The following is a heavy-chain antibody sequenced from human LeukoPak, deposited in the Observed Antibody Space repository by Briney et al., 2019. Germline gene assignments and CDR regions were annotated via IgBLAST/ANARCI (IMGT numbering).Heavy chain of an antibody. CDR3: ARLSAASDMRGDY. Sequence: PGESLKISCKGSGYTFSNSIIGWVRQMPGKGLEWMGIIYPGDSETRYSPSFQGQVTISADKSISTAYLQWSSLRASDTAMYYCARLSAASDMRGDYWGQGTLVTVSS. D-gene: IGHD6-13*01. CDR1: GYTFSNSI. CDR2: IYPGDSET. J-gene: IGHJ4*02. V-gene: IGHV5-51*01.